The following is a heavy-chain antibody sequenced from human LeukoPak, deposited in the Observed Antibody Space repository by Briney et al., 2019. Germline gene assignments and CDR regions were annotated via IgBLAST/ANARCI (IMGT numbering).Heavy chain of an antibody. CDR3: ARISGYCTNGVCYISNYYYMDV. V-gene: IGHV4-59*10. D-gene: IGHD2-8*01. Sequence: PSETLSLTSAVYGGSFSGYYWSWIRQPAGKGLEWIGRIYTSGSTNYNPSLKSRVTMSVDTSKNQFSLKLSSVTAADTAVYYCARISGYCTNGVCYISNYYYMDVWGKGTTVTVSS. CDR2: IYTSGST. J-gene: IGHJ6*03. CDR1: GGSFSGYY.